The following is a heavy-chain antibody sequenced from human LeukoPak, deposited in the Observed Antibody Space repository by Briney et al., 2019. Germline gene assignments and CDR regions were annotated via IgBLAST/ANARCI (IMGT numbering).Heavy chain of an antibody. CDR1: GGTFSSYA. D-gene: IGHD3-22*01. V-gene: IGHV1-69*05. CDR2: IIPIFGTA. CDR3: ARDPFSQPYYDSSGYGGQ. Sequence: GASVKVSCKASGGTFSSYAISWVRQAPGQGLEWMGGIIPIFGTANSAQKFQGRVTITTDESTSTAYMELSSLRSEDTAVYYCARDPFSQPYYDSSGYGGQWGQGTLVTVSS. J-gene: IGHJ4*02.